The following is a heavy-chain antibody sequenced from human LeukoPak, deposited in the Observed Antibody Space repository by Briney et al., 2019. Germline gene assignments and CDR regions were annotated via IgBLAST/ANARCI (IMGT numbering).Heavy chain of an antibody. V-gene: IGHV3-30-3*01. Sequence: GGSLRLSCAASGFTFSSYAMHWVRQAPGKGLEWVAVISYDGSNKYYADSVKGRFTISRDNSKNTLYLQMNSLRAEDTAVYYCAKDSGYDPTDAFDIWGQGTMVTVSS. CDR3: AKDSGYDPTDAFDI. J-gene: IGHJ3*02. D-gene: IGHD5-12*01. CDR1: GFTFSSYA. CDR2: ISYDGSNK.